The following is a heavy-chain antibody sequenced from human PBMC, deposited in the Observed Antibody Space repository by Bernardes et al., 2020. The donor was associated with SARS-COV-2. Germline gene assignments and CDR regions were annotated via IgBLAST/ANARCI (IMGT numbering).Heavy chain of an antibody. CDR2: IIPIFGTA. D-gene: IGHD6-19*01. Sequence: SVKVSCKASGGTFSSYAISWVRQAPGQGLEWMGRIIPIFGTANYAQKFQGRVTITADESTSTAYMELSSLRSEDTAVYYCAREYWSTVAGTNWFDPWGQGTLVTVSS. CDR1: GGTFSSYA. J-gene: IGHJ5*02. V-gene: IGHV1-69*13. CDR3: AREYWSTVAGTNWFDP.